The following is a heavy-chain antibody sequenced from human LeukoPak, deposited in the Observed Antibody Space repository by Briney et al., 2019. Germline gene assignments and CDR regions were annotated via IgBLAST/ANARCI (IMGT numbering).Heavy chain of an antibody. CDR2: IKHDESGR. D-gene: IGHD2-21*01. J-gene: IGHJ4*02. V-gene: IGHV3-7*01. Sequence: PGGSLRLSCAASGFTFSTYWMSWVRQAPGKGLEWVASIKHDESGRYYVDSVKGRFTISGDNAKSSMFLQMNSLRAEDTAVYYCAKDYNRGLPDYWGQGTLVIVSS. CDR3: AKDYNRGLPDY. CDR1: GFTFSTYW.